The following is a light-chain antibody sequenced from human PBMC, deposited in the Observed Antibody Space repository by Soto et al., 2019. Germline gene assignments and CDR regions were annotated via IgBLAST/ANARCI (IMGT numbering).Light chain of an antibody. J-gene: IGKJ4*01. CDR1: QSVSSY. CDR2: YAS. V-gene: IGKV3-11*01. CDR3: HQRGNWPLT. Sequence: EIVLTQSPATLSLSPGERATLSCRASQSVSSYLAWYQQKPGQAPRLLIYYASNRATGIPARFSGSGSGTDFTLTISSLEPEEFAVYYCHQRGNWPLTFGGGTKV.